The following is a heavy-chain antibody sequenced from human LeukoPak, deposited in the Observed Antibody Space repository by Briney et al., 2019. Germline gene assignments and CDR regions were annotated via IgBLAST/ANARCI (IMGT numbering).Heavy chain of an antibody. CDR2: ISGDGGST. CDR3: TTGLRAADTN. J-gene: IGHJ4*02. Sequence: QPGGSLRLSCAASGFTFDDYAMHWVRQAPGKGLEWVSLISGDGGSTYYADSVKGRFTISRDNSKNSLYLQMNSLKTEDTAVYYCTTGLRAADTNWGLGTLVTVSS. CDR1: GFTFDDYA. D-gene: IGHD6-13*01. V-gene: IGHV3-43*02.